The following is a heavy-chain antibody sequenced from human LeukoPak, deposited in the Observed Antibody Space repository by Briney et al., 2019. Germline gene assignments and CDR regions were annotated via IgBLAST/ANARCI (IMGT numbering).Heavy chain of an antibody. CDR3: VRDEKKRGGDY. J-gene: IGHJ4*02. D-gene: IGHD3-16*01. CDR2: MSPDGSGK. CDR1: GFTFSSYA. V-gene: IGHV3-7*01. Sequence: HPGRSLRLSCAASGFTFSSYAMHWVRQAPGKGLEWVANMSPDGSGKYYADTVRGRFTISRDNAKNSFYLQMNSLRVEDTAVYYCVRDEKKRGGDYWGQGTLVTVST.